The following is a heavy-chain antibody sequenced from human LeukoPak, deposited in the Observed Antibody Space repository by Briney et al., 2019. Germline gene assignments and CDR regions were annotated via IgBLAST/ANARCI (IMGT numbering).Heavy chain of an antibody. V-gene: IGHV1-8*01. Sequence: ASVKVSCKTSGYTFINYDINWVRQATGQGPEWMGWMNPKSGNTGYAEKFQGRVSMTRSNSMSTAYMELTSLTSDDTAVYYGARPPDTSGWYHNWFDTWGQGTLVTVSS. CDR3: ARPPDTSGWYHNWFDT. D-gene: IGHD6-19*01. CDR1: GYTFINYD. CDR2: MNPKSGNT. J-gene: IGHJ5*02.